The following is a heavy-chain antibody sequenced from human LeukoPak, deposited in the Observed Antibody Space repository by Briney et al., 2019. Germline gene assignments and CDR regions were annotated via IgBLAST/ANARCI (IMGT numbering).Heavy chain of an antibody. CDR3: ARDHEDTAIYY. J-gene: IGHJ4*02. CDR1: GFTFSSYA. V-gene: IGHV3-30-3*01. D-gene: IGHD5-18*01. CDR2: ISYDGSNK. Sequence: GGSLRLSCAASGFTFSSYAMHWVRQAPGKGLEWVAVISYDGSNKYYADSVKGRFTISRDNSKNTLYLQMNSLRAEDTAVYYCARDHEDTAIYYWGQGTLVTVSS.